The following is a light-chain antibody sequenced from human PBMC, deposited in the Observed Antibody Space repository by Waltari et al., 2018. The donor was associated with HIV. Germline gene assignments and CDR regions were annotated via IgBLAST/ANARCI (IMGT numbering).Light chain of an antibody. CDR3: AAWDDSLSGSWV. Sequence: QSVMTQPPSASGTPGQRVTISCSGSSSNIGRNYVNWYQQLPGTTPKLLITRNNQRPSGVPDRFAGSNSGTSASRAISGRRSEDEADYYCAAWDDSLSGSWVFGGGTQVTVL. V-gene: IGLV1-47*01. CDR1: SSNIGRNY. CDR2: RNN. J-gene: IGLJ3*02.